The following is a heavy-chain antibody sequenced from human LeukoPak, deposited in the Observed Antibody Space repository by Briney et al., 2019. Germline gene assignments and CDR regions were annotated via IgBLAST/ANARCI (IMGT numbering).Heavy chain of an antibody. CDR2: ISYDGSNK. CDR1: GFTFSSYA. J-gene: IGHJ3*02. D-gene: IGHD5/OR15-5a*01. Sequence: GGSLRLSCAASGFTFSSYAMHWVRQAPGKGLEWVAVISYDGSNKYYADSVKGRFTISRDNSKNTLYLHMNSLSAEDTAVYYCVKDVLSAVGDAFDIWGQGTMVTVSS. V-gene: IGHV3-30*04. CDR3: VKDVLSAVGDAFDI.